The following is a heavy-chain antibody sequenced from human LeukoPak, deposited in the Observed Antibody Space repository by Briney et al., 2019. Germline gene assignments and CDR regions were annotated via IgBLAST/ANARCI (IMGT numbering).Heavy chain of an antibody. CDR1: GFTFSSYG. D-gene: IGHD2-15*01. CDR2: IWYDGSIQ. V-gene: IGHV3-33*01. CDR3: ARAGYCSGGSCYGSDY. Sequence: RGSLRLSCAASGFTFSSYGMHWVRQAPGKGLEWVAAIWYDGSIQYYADSVKGRFTISRDNSKNTLYLQMDSLRAEDTAVDYCARAGYCSGGSCYGSDYWGQGTLVSVSS. J-gene: IGHJ4*02.